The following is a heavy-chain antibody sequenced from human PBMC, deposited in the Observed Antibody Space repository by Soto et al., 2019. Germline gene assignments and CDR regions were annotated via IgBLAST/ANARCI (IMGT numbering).Heavy chain of an antibody. Sequence: QVQLVQSGAEVKKPGASVKVSCKASGYTFNNYGISWVRQAPGQGLEWMGWIGPYNGNPDHAQNFQGRVTMTTDTSTNTAYMELRSLRSDDTALYYCARCYCSVGSCYTGWHFDLWGRGTLVTVSS. CDR2: IGPYNGNP. V-gene: IGHV1-18*01. D-gene: IGHD2-15*01. CDR1: GYTFNNYG. CDR3: ARCYCSVGSCYTGWHFDL. J-gene: IGHJ2*01.